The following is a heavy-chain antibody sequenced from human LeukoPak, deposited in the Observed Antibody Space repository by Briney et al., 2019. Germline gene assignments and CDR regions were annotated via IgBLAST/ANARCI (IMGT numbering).Heavy chain of an antibody. CDR3: ARGLMEHITLGARFDY. Sequence: ASVKVSCKASGYTFTGYYMHWVRQAPGQGLEWMGRINPNSGGTNYAQEFQGRVTMTRDTSISTAYMELSRLRSDDTAVYYCARGLMEHITLGARFDYWGQGTLVTVSS. V-gene: IGHV1-2*06. CDR2: INPNSGGT. CDR1: GYTFTGYY. D-gene: IGHD1-26*01. J-gene: IGHJ4*02.